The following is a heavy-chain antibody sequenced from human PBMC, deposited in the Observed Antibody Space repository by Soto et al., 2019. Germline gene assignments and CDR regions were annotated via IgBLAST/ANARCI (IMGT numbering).Heavy chain of an antibody. CDR2: IIPISGTT. CDR3: ARVRYGVGMVRGDIMDPSYYYFAMDV. CDR1: GDVIRSNA. J-gene: IGHJ6*02. Sequence: VKASCKASGDVIRSNAIYWVRRAPEQVLEWMGGIIPISGTTNYAQRFQGRVAITADESTDTVYMELSRLRSEDTAVYYCARVRYGVGMVRGDIMDPSYYYFAMDVRVQCTTVTVS. D-gene: IGHD3-10*01. V-gene: IGHV1-69*01.